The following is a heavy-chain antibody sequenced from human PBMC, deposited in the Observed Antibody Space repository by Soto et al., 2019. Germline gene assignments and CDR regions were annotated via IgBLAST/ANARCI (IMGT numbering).Heavy chain of an antibody. CDR3: VRDASSGYRGWWDP. CDR2: LIPYNGDR. D-gene: IGHD5-12*01. V-gene: IGHV1-18*01. J-gene: IGHJ5*02. CDR1: GYTFTSYG. Sequence: QVQLVQSGVEVKKPGASVKVSCKASGYTFTSYGISWVRQAPGQGLEWMGLLIPYNGDRIYAQKFQGRVILTTDTATNTDYMELGSLRSDDTAVYYCVRDASSGYRGWWDPWGQGTLVTVSS.